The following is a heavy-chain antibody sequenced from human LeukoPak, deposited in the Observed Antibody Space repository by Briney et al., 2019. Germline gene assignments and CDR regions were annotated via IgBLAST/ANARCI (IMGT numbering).Heavy chain of an antibody. CDR3: ARAKGDLIDY. Sequence: GGSQRLSCTASGFSLSVYGRHWVRQAPGKGLEWVAVMWHDGSNKHYADSVKGRCTMSRDKSKNTLYLEMNSLRGEDTAVYYCARAKGDLIDYWGQGTMVIVSS. CDR1: GFSLSVYG. J-gene: IGHJ4*02. CDR2: MWHDGSNK. V-gene: IGHV3-33*01. D-gene: IGHD2-21*02.